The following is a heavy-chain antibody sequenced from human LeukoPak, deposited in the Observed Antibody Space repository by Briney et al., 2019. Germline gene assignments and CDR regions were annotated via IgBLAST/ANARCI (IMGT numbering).Heavy chain of an antibody. D-gene: IGHD4-17*01. J-gene: IGHJ4*02. CDR2: IRQDGGEK. V-gene: IGHV3-7*01. CDR3: ARLGARQILEY. Sequence: GGSLRLSCTASGFTFSSYWMSWVRQAPGKGLEWVANIRQDGGEKYYLDSVKGRFTVSRDNAKNSLYLQMNSLRAEDTAVYYCARLGARQILEYWGQGTLVTVSS. CDR1: GFTFSSYW.